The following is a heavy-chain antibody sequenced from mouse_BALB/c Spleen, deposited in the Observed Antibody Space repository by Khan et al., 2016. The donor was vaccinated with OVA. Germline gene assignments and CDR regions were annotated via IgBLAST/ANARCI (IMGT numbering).Heavy chain of an antibody. Sequence: EVELVESGGGLVKPGGSLKLSCAASGFAFSSNDMSWVRRTPEKRLEWVAYTSSGGGSNYYPDNVKGRFTISRDNAKNTLYLQMSSLKSADTAMYYCARHRGYSFAYWGQGILVTVSA. CDR3: ARHRGYSFAY. CDR2: TSSGGGSN. CDR1: GFAFSSND. D-gene: IGHD2-14*01. J-gene: IGHJ3*01. V-gene: IGHV5-12-1*01.